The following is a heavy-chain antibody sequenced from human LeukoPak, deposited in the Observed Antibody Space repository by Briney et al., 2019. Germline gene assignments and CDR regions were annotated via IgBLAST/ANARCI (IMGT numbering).Heavy chain of an antibody. Sequence: SETLSLTCTVSGGSISSSGYYWGWIRQPPGKGLEWIGSIYYSGSTYYNPSLKSRVTISVDTSKKQFSLKLSSVTAADTAVYYCARGGPLDAFDIWGQGTVVPVSS. CDR2: IYYSGST. V-gene: IGHV4-39*01. J-gene: IGHJ3*02. CDR1: GGSISSSGYY. CDR3: ARGGPLDAFDI.